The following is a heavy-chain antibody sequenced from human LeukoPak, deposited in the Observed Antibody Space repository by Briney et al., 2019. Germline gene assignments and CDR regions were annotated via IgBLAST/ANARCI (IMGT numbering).Heavy chain of an antibody. D-gene: IGHD4-17*01. CDR3: ASALRSYGWFDP. V-gene: IGHV1-2*04. Sequence: ASVKVSCKASGCTFTGYYMHWVRQAPGQGLEWMGWINPNSGGTNYAQKFQGWVTMTRDTSISTAYMELSRLRSDDTAVYYCASALRSYGWFDPWGQGTLVTVSS. CDR2: INPNSGGT. J-gene: IGHJ5*02. CDR1: GCTFTGYY.